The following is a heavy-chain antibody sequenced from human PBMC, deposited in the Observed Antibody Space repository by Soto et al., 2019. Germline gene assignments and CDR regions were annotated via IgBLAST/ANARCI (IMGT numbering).Heavy chain of an antibody. D-gene: IGHD2-15*01. CDR2: INAGNGNT. J-gene: IGHJ5*02. Sequence: ASVKVSCKASGYTFTSYAMHWVRQAPGQRLEWMGWINAGNGNTKYSQKFQGRVTITRDTSASTAYMELSSLRSEDTAVYYCARDLYDCSGGSCYSGWFDPWGQGTLVTVS. CDR1: GYTFTSYA. CDR3: ARDLYDCSGGSCYSGWFDP. V-gene: IGHV1-3*01.